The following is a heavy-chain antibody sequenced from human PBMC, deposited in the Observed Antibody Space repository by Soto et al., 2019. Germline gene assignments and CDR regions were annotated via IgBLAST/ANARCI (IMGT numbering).Heavy chain of an antibody. V-gene: IGHV4-31*03. CDR2: IYYSGST. CDR3: ARADYGDHADYYYYYGMDV. Sequence: SETLSLTCTVSGGSISSGGYYWSWIRQHPGKGLEWIGYIYYSGSTYYNPSLKSRVTISVDTSKNQFSLKLSSVTAADTAVYYCARADYGDHADYYYYYGMDVWGQGTTVTVSS. CDR1: GGSISSGGYY. D-gene: IGHD4-17*01. J-gene: IGHJ6*02.